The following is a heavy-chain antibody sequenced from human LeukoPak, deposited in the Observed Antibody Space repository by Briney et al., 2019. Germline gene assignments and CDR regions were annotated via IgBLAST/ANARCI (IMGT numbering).Heavy chain of an antibody. J-gene: IGHJ4*02. V-gene: IGHV3-23*01. Sequence: GSLRLPCSASGFTSSSYAISWVRQAPGKGLEWASAISGSGVTTYYAVPVKGRLTISRDNSKNTAFLEMNNLRVEDTARYYCAKESYGAAAVHFDSWGQGALVTVSS. CDR3: AKESYGAAAVHFDS. D-gene: IGHD6-25*01. CDR2: ISGSGVTT. CDR1: GFTSSSYA.